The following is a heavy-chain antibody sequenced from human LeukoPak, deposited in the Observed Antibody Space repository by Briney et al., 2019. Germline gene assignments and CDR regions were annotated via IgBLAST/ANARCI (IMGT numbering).Heavy chain of an antibody. Sequence: GGSLRLSCAAYGVSVSNTYISWIRQAPGKGLEWVSVIYSGGSTYYADSVKGRFTMSKDSSTNTLYLRMNSLTVDDTAVYFCARDGRSSGWFNRFDPWGRGTLVTVSS. D-gene: IGHD6-19*01. J-gene: IGHJ5*02. CDR3: ARDGRSSGWFNRFDP. CDR2: IYSGGST. V-gene: IGHV3-53*05. CDR1: GVSVSNTY.